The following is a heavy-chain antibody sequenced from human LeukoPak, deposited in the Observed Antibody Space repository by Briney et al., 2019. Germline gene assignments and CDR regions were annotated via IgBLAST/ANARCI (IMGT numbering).Heavy chain of an antibody. V-gene: IGHV1-18*01. J-gene: IGHJ4*02. CDR1: GYTFTIYG. Sequence: ASVKVSCKASGYTFTIYGISWVRQAPGQGLEWMGWICAYNGNTNYAQKLQGRVTMTTDTSTSTAYMELRSLRSDDTAVYYCARSGDVDTALVSGYYWGQGTLVNGSS. CDR3: ARSGDVDTALVSGYY. CDR2: ICAYNGNT. D-gene: IGHD5-18*01.